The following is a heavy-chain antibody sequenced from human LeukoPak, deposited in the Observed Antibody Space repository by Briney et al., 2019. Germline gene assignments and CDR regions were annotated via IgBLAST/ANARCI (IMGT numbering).Heavy chain of an antibody. J-gene: IGHJ4*02. V-gene: IGHV1-46*01. Sequence: GASVKVSCKASGYTFANYYILWVRQAPGQGLEWMGIINPSSGGTTYPQKFQGRVTMTRDTSTSTVYMEVSSLRSEDTAVYYCARMGLPARGLGHWGQGTLVTVSS. CDR1: GYTFANYY. CDR2: INPSSGGT. D-gene: IGHD5-12*01. CDR3: ARMGLPARGLGH.